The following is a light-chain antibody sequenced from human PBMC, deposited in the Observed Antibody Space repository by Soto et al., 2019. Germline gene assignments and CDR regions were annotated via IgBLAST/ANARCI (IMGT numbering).Light chain of an antibody. CDR3: SSYTSSSPKV. Sequence: QSVLTQPASVSGSPGQSITISCTGTSSDVGGYNYVSWYQQHPGKAPKLMIYDVSNRPSGVSNRFSGSKSGITASLTISGLQAEDEADYYCSSYTSSSPKVFGTGTKLTVL. V-gene: IGLV2-14*01. CDR2: DVS. CDR1: SSDVGGYNY. J-gene: IGLJ1*01.